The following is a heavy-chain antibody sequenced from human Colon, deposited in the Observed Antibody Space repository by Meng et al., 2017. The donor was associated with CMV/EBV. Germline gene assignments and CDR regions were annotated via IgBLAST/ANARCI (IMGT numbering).Heavy chain of an antibody. Sequence: GESLKISCVASGFTVSSNYMSWVRQAPGKGLEWVSVIYSGGSTYYADSVKGRFTISRDNSKNTLYLQMNSLRAEDTAVYYCARGQGQLGYWGQGTLVTVSS. CDR3: ARGQGQLGY. CDR2: IYSGGST. D-gene: IGHD6-6*01. J-gene: IGHJ4*02. CDR1: GFTVSSNY. V-gene: IGHV3-53*01.